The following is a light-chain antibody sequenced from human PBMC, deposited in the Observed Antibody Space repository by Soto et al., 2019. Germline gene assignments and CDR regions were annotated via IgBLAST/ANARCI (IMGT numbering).Light chain of an antibody. CDR3: MQATQFPYT. J-gene: IGKJ2*01. V-gene: IGKV2-24*01. CDR2: EIS. Sequence: IVMTQTPLASPVTLGQPASISCRSSQSLVHNTGNTYLSWLHQRPGHPPRLLIYEISNRFSGVPDRVSGSGAGADFTLRISRVAAEDVGVYYCMQATQFPYTFGQGTKLEIK. CDR1: QSLVHNTGNTY.